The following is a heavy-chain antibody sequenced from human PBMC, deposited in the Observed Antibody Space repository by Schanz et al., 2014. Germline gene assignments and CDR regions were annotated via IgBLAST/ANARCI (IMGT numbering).Heavy chain of an antibody. J-gene: IGHJ3*02. Sequence: EVQLVESGGGLVQPGKSLRLSCAASGFTFDKYAMHWVRQAPGKGLEWVSVINTGVNTYYADSVRGRFTMSRDNSKNTLYLQMNSLRAGDAAVYYCAKGRFGELSAFDIWGQGTMVTVSS. CDR3: AKGRFGELSAFDI. D-gene: IGHD3-10*01. V-gene: IGHV3-23*04. CDR2: INTGVNT. CDR1: GFTFDKYA.